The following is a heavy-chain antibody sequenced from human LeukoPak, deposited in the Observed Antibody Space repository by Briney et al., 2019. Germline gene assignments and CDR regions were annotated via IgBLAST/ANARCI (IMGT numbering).Heavy chain of an antibody. CDR3: ARDYYYGSGSSGHGTYDY. CDR2: IYYSGST. Sequence: SETLSLTCTVSGGSISSSSYYWGWIRQPPGKGLEWIGSIYYSGSTYYNPSLKSRVTISVDTSKNQFSLKLSSVTAADTAVYYCARDYYYGSGSSGHGTYDYWGQGTLVTVSS. CDR1: GGSISSSSYY. V-gene: IGHV4-39*07. J-gene: IGHJ4*02. D-gene: IGHD3-10*01.